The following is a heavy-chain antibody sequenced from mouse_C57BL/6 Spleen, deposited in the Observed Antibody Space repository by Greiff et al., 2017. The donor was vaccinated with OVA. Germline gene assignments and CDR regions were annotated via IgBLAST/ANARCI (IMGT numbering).Heavy chain of an antibody. CDR2: ISSGGSYT. V-gene: IGHV5-6*01. Sequence: VQLVESGGDLVKPGGSLKLSCAASGFTFSSYGMSWVRQTPDKRLEWVATISSGGSYTYYPDSVKGRFTISRDNAKNTLYLQMSSLKSEDTAMYYCARKDRDYFDYWGQGTTLTVSS. CDR3: ARKDRDYFDY. J-gene: IGHJ2*01. CDR1: GFTFSSYG.